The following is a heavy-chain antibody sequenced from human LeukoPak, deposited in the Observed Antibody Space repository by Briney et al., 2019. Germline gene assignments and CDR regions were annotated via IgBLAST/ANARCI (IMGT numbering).Heavy chain of an antibody. J-gene: IGHJ3*02. D-gene: IGHD1-26*01. CDR1: GYTFTSYD. CDR2: MNPNSGNT. Sequence: ASVKVSCKASGYTFTSYDINWVRQATGQGLEWMGWMNPNSGNTGYAQKFQGRVTITRNTSISTAYMELSSLRSEDTAVYYCAITKWELLPAGAFDIWGQGTMVTVSS. CDR3: AITKWELLPAGAFDI. V-gene: IGHV1-8*03.